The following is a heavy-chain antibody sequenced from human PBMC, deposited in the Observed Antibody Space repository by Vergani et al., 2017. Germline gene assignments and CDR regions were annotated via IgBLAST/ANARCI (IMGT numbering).Heavy chain of an antibody. J-gene: IGHJ4*02. CDR1: GGSISSYY. V-gene: IGHV4-59*08. CDR3: ARLTGTQTYEFWSGYYFDY. Sequence: QVQLQESGPGLVKPSETLSLTCTVSGGSISSYYWSWIRPPPGKGLEWIGYIYYSGSTNYNPSLKSRVTISVDTSKNRFSLDLSSVTAADTAVYYCARLTGTQTYEFWSGYYFDYWGQGTLVTVSS. CDR2: IYYSGST. D-gene: IGHD3-3*01.